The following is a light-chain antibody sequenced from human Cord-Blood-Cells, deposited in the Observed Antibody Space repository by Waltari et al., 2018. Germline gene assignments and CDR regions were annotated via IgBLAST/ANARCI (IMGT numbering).Light chain of an antibody. CDR2: DVS. CDR3: CSYAGSYTFVV. V-gene: IGLV2-11*01. CDR1: SSDVGGYNY. Sequence: QSALTQPRSVSGPPGQSVTIPCPGTSSDVGGYNYVSWYQQHPGKAPKLMIYDVSKRPSGVPDRFSGSKSGNTASLTISGLQAEDEADYYCCSYAGSYTFVVFGGGTKLTVL. J-gene: IGLJ2*01.